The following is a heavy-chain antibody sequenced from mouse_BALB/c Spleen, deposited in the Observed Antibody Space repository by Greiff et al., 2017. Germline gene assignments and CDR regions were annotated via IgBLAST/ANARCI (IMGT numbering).Heavy chain of an antibody. J-gene: IGHJ1*01. D-gene: IGHD2-14*01. CDR2: ISDGGSYT. Sequence: EVKLMESGGGLVKPGGSLKLSCAASGFTFSDYYMYWVRQTPEKRLEWVATISDGGSYTYYPDSVKGRFTISRDNAKNNLYLQMSSLKSEDTAMYYCARHPRYDGWYFDVWCAGTTVTVSS. CDR1: GFTFSDYY. V-gene: IGHV5-4*02. CDR3: ARHPRYDGWYFDV.